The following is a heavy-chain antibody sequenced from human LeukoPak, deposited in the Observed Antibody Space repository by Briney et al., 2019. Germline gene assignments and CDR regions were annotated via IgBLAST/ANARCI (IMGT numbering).Heavy chain of an antibody. V-gene: IGHV3-21*01. CDR3: ARGVRKILKYIDL. CDR1: GFTFDRSG. Sequence: PGGSLRLSCSASGFTFDRSGMLWVRQAPGKGLEWVSSISSTSSHIYYADSVMGRFTISRDNDKNSMFLEMNSLRADDTAVYFCARGVRKILKYIDLWGQGTLVIVSS. D-gene: IGHD3-10*01. J-gene: IGHJ5*02. CDR2: ISSTSSHI.